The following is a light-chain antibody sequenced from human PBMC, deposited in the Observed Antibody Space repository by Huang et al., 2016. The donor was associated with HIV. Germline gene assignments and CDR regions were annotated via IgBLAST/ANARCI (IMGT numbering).Light chain of an antibody. CDR2: GAS. CDR3: QQYGTSPQT. V-gene: IGKV3-20*01. J-gene: IGKJ1*01. Sequence: LVLTQSPGTLFLSPGERATLSCRASQSVSSSYLAWYQQKPGQAPRLVIHGASSRATGIPDRFSGSGSGTDFTLTISRLEPEDFAVYYCQQYGTSPQTFGQGTKVEIK. CDR1: QSVSSSY.